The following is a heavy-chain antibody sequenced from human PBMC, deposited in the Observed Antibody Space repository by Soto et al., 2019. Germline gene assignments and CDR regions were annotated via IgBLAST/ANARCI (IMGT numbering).Heavy chain of an antibody. J-gene: IGHJ4*02. V-gene: IGHV3-74*01. Sequence: PGGSLRLSCATSGFTFGSSWMHWVRQAPGKGLVWVSRINSGASTTNYADSVKGRFTISRDNAKNTLYLQMDSLTAEDTAVYYCARGPSGWFGYDYWGQGTLVTVSS. D-gene: IGHD6-19*01. CDR1: GFTFGSSW. CDR2: INSGASTT. CDR3: ARGPSGWFGYDY.